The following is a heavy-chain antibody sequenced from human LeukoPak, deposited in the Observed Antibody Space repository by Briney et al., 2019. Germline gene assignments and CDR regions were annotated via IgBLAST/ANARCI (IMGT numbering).Heavy chain of an antibody. CDR3: ARGDCSSTSCYHYYGMDV. Sequence: GVSVKVSCKASGYTFTSYGISWVRQAPGQGLEWMGWISTYNGNTNYAQKLQGRVTMTTDTSTSTAYMELRSLRSDDTAVYYCARGDCSSTSCYHYYGMDVWGQGTTVT. V-gene: IGHV1-18*01. CDR2: ISTYNGNT. D-gene: IGHD2-2*01. J-gene: IGHJ6*02. CDR1: GYTFTSYG.